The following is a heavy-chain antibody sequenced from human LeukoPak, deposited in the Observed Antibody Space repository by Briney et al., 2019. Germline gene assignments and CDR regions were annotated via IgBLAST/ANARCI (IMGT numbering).Heavy chain of an antibody. CDR2: VSSSGSTR. CDR3: AKDRFYGSGSYCFDY. Sequence: GGSLRFSCAASGFTFSTYEMNWVRQAPGKGLEWVSYVSSSGSTRVYADSVKGRLTISRDNAKNSLYLQMNSLRAEDTAVYYCAKDRFYGSGSYCFDYWGQGTLVTVSS. V-gene: IGHV3-48*03. J-gene: IGHJ4*02. D-gene: IGHD3-10*01. CDR1: GFTFSTYE.